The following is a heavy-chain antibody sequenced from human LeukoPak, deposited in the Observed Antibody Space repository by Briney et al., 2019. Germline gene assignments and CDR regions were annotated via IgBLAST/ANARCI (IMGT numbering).Heavy chain of an antibody. D-gene: IGHD3-22*01. CDR1: GFTFSSYE. V-gene: IGHV3-30*18. CDR3: AKDRTTYDSSGYFGY. CDR2: ISYDGSNK. Sequence: GGSLRLSCAASGFTFSSYEMNWVRQAPGKGLEWVAVISYDGSNKYYADSVKGRFTISRDNSKNTLYLQMNSLRAEDTAVYYCAKDRTTYDSSGYFGYWGQGTLVTVSS. J-gene: IGHJ4*02.